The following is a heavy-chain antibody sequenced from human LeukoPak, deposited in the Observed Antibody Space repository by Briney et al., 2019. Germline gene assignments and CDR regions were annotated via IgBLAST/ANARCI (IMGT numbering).Heavy chain of an antibody. Sequence: PGGSLRLSCAASGFTVSRNYMNWVRQAPGKGLEWVSYISSSGSTIYYADSVKGRFTISRDNAKNSLYLQMNSLRAEDTAVYYCARGAVAGYFDYWGQGTLVTVSS. CDR3: ARGAVAGYFDY. V-gene: IGHV3-48*03. CDR2: ISSSGSTI. J-gene: IGHJ4*02. D-gene: IGHD6-19*01. CDR1: GFTVSRNY.